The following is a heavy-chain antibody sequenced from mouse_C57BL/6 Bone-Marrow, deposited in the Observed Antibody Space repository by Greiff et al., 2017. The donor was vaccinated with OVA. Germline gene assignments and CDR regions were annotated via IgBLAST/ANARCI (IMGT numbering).Heavy chain of an antibody. CDR2: IGPADSYT. CDR1: GYTFTSYW. D-gene: IGHD2-4*01. V-gene: IGHV1-69*01. Sequence: QVQLQQPGAELVMPGASVKLSCKASGYTFTSYWMHWVKQRPGHGLEWIGEIGPADSYTNYPQKFKGKSTLTVDKSSSTDYMQLSSLTYEDAAFYYCASYDYDGWVAYWGQGTLVTVSA. CDR3: ASYDYDGWVAY. J-gene: IGHJ3*01.